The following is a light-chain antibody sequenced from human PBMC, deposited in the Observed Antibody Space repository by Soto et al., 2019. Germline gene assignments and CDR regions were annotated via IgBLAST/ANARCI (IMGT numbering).Light chain of an antibody. J-gene: IGKJ1*01. Sequence: EIVITQSPAPPSVFPGERATLSRRASQSVSSNLAWYQQKPGQAPRLLIYAASTRATGIPARFSGSGSGTEFTLTISSLQSEDFAVYYCQQYNIWWAFGQGTKVDIK. CDR3: QQYNIWWA. CDR1: QSVSSN. CDR2: AAS. V-gene: IGKV3-15*01.